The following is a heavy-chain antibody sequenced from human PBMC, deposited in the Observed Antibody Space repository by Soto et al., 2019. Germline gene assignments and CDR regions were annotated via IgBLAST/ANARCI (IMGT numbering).Heavy chain of an antibody. CDR2: IYYSGST. V-gene: IGHV4-39*01. D-gene: IGHD3-3*01. CDR3: ARCRGFWSGYSVPYYFDY. J-gene: IGHJ4*02. CDR1: GGSISSSSYY. Sequence: SETLSLTCTVSGGSISSSSYYWGWIRQPPGKGLEWIGSIYYSGSTYYNPSLKSRVTISVDTSKNQFSLKLSSVTAADTAVYYCARCRGFWSGYSVPYYFDYWGQGTLVTVSS.